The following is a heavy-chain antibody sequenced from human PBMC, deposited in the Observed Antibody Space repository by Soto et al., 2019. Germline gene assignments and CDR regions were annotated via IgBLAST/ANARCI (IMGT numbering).Heavy chain of an antibody. V-gene: IGHV1-8*01. CDR3: ARDWVYYDILTGYHNPRAFDI. CDR1: GYTFTSYD. J-gene: IGHJ3*02. D-gene: IGHD3-9*01. Sequence: ASVKVSCKASGYTFTSYDINWVRQATGQGLEWMGWMNPNSGNTGYAQKFQGRVTMTRNTSISTAYMELSSLRSEDTAVYYCARDWVYYDILTGYHNPRAFDIWGQGTMVTVSS. CDR2: MNPNSGNT.